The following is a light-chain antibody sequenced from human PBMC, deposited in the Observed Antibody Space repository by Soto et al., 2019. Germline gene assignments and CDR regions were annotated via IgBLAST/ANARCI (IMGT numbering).Light chain of an antibody. V-gene: IGLV2-14*03. CDR3: CSYTTSSTRFDV. Sequence: QSALTQPVSVSGSPGQTITISGTGTSGDVDAYNHVSWYQQFSGKAPKLIIYDVSYRPSGVSDRFSGSKSVNTAFLTISGLQDEDEPHYYCCSYTTSSTRFDVFGTGTKLTVL. CDR1: SGDVDAYNH. CDR2: DVS. J-gene: IGLJ1*01.